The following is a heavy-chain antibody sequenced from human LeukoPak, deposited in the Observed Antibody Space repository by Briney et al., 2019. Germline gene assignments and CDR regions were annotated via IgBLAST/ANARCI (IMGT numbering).Heavy chain of an antibody. V-gene: IGHV1-2*02. CDR1: GYAFTGYY. J-gene: IGHJ5*02. CDR2: INPNTGGT. D-gene: IGHD2-15*01. Sequence: ASVKVSCKASGYAFTGYYMHWVRQAPGQGLEWMGWINPNTGGTKTAQKFQGRVTMTRDTSISTAYMELSRLRSDDTAVYYCARDLGGGTVTNWFDPWGQGTLVTVSS. CDR3: ARDLGGGTVTNWFDP.